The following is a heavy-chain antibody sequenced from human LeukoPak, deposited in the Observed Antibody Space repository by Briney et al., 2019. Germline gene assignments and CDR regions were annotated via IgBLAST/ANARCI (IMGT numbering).Heavy chain of an antibody. CDR3: ARRSGSYYWFDP. CDR1: GGSISSGGYY. V-gene: IGHV4-31*03. CDR2: IYYSGST. D-gene: IGHD1-26*01. Sequence: PSQTLSLTCTVSGGSISSGGYYWSWIRQHPGKGLEWIGYIYYSGSTYYNPSLKSRVTISVDTSKNQFSLKLSSVTAAGTAVYYCARRSGSYYWFDPWGQGTLVTVSS. J-gene: IGHJ5*02.